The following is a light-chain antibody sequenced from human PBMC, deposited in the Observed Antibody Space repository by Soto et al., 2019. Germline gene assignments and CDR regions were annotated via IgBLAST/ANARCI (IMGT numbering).Light chain of an antibody. V-gene: IGKV1-5*01. CDR2: DAS. J-gene: IGKJ1*01. Sequence: DIPITRSACTLSASVGNIVTITCRASQSISSWLAWYQQKPGKAPKLLIYDASSLESGVPSRFSGSGSGTEFTLTICSLQPDDFATYCCQQYNSYSWKFGDGAKVDIK. CDR1: QSISSW. CDR3: QQYNSYSWK.